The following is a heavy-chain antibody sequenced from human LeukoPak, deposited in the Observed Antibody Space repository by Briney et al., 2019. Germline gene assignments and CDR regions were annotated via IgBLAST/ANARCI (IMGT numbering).Heavy chain of an antibody. CDR3: ARHVGSGYYLDY. V-gene: IGHV4-59*08. D-gene: IGHD3-22*01. Sequence: PSETLSLTCTVSGGSISSYYWSWIRQPPGKGLEWIGYIYYSGSTNNNPSLKSRVTISVDTSKNQFSLKLSSVTAADTAVYYCARHVGSGYYLDYWGQGTLVTVSS. CDR1: GGSISSYY. CDR2: IYYSGST. J-gene: IGHJ4*02.